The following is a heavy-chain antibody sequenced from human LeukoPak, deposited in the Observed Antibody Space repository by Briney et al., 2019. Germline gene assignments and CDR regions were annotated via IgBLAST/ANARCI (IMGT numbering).Heavy chain of an antibody. CDR2: INPNSGGT. J-gene: IGHJ4*02. V-gene: IGHV1-2*02. Sequence: GASVKVSCKASGYTFTSYDINWVRQATGQGLEWMGWINPNSGGTNYAQKFQGRVTMTRDTSISTAYMELSRLRSDDTAVYYCARVRTTLYSSSVPYFDYWGQGTLVTVSS. CDR1: GYTFTSYD. D-gene: IGHD6-13*01. CDR3: ARVRTTLYSSSVPYFDY.